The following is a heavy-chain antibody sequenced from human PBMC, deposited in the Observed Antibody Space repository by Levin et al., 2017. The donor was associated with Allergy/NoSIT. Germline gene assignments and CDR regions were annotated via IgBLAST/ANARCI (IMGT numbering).Heavy chain of an antibody. D-gene: IGHD2-2*01. J-gene: IGHJ3*01. CDR1: GGTFSRVA. CDR3: ARPGGIVLVPAERGDAFDV. Sequence: KISCKSSGGTFSRVAFTWVRQAPGQGLEWVGKIMPFLGLASYAQKFQGRVTITADDSMSTSYMEISSLRSEDTAVYYCARPGGIVLVPAERGDAFDVWGQGTLVTVSS. V-gene: IGHV1-69*04. CDR2: IMPFLGLA.